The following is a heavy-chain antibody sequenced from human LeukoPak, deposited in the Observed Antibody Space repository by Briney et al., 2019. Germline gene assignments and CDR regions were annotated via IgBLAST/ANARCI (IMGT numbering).Heavy chain of an antibody. V-gene: IGHV1-18*04. CDR2: ISAYNGNT. Sequence: ASVKVSCKASGYTFTNYYMHWVRQAAGQGLEWMGWISAYNGNTNYAQKLQGRVTMTTDTSTSTAYMELRSLRSDDTAVYYCASGYSSGWHLDYWGQGTLVTVSS. CDR3: ASGYSSGWHLDY. CDR1: GYTFTNYY. D-gene: IGHD6-19*01. J-gene: IGHJ4*02.